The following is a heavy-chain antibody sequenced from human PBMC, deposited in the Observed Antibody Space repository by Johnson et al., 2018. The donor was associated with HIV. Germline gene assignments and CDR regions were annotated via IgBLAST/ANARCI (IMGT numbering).Heavy chain of an antibody. CDR3: ARGHSPDAFDI. J-gene: IGHJ3*02. CDR2: IYTGGST. CDR1: GFTVNNNY. Sequence: VLLVESGGGLVQPGGSLRLSCAASGFTVNNNYMNWVRQTPGKGLEWVSVIYTGGSTYYADSVKGRFTISRDNSKNTLFLQMNSLRAEDTAVYYCARGHSPDAFDIWGQGTMVTVSS. V-gene: IGHV3-53*01. D-gene: IGHD6-13*01.